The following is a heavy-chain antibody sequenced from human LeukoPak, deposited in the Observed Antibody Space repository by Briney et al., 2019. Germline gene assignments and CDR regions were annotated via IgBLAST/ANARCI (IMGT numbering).Heavy chain of an antibody. CDR2: IYSGGST. V-gene: IGHV3-53*01. J-gene: IGHJ4*02. Sequence: GGSLRLSCVVSGFTVSTNYMSWVRQAPGKGLEWVSLIYSGGSTYYADSVKGRFTISRDNAKNSLYLQMNTLRAEDTAIYYCARGDDYGDYHFDYWGQGTLVTVSS. CDR3: ARGDDYGDYHFDY. CDR1: GFTVSTNY. D-gene: IGHD4-17*01.